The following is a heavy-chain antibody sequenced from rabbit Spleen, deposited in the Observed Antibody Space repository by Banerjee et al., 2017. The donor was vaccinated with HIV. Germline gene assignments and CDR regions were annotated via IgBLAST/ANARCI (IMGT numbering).Heavy chain of an antibody. D-gene: IGHD2-1*01. CDR2: IYAGSSGST. J-gene: IGHJ4*01. Sequence: QEQLEESGGGLVQPEGSLTLTCTASGFSFSSYYWICWVRQAPGKGLEWIACIYAGSSGSTYYASWAKGRFTISKTSSTTVTLQMTSLTAADTATYFCARSDDWTYFKLWGPGTLVTVS. CDR1: GFSFSSYYW. CDR3: ARSDDWTYFKL. V-gene: IGHV1S45*01.